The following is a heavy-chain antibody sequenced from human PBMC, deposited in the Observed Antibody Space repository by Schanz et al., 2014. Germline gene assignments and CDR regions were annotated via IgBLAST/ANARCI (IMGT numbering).Heavy chain of an antibody. J-gene: IGHJ4*02. CDR3: VRDTDYHFDY. V-gene: IGHV3-7*01. Sequence: VQLVESGGGVVQPGRSLRLSCATSGFTFSSYGMHWVRQAPGKGLEWVANIKHDGSEKYYVDSVKGRFTISRDNAKNSMYLEMNSLRAEDTAVYYCVRDTDYHFDYWGQGTLVTVSS. CDR1: GFTFSSYG. CDR2: IKHDGSEK. D-gene: IGHD4-17*01.